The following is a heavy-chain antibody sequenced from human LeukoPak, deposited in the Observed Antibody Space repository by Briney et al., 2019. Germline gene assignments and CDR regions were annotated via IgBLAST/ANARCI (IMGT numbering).Heavy chain of an antibody. V-gene: IGHV4-34*01. CDR3: ARGGAIDY. J-gene: IGHJ4*02. D-gene: IGHD3-16*01. CDR1: GWSFSGYH. Sequence: SETLSLTCAVYGWSFSGYHWRWIRPPPGKGLEWVGESNHSGSTNYNPSLKSRVTISVDTSKNQFSMKLSPVTAADTAVYDCARGGAIDYWGQGTLVTVSS. CDR2: SNHSGST.